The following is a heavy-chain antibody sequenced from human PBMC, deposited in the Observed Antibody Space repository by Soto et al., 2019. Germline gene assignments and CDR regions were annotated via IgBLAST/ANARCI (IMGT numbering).Heavy chain of an antibody. J-gene: IGHJ4*02. D-gene: IGHD6-6*01. CDR1: GGSFSGYY. V-gene: IGHV4-34*01. CDR3: AGGRIAARPPRSKFDY. CDR2: INHSGST. Sequence: SETLSLTCAVYGGSFSGYYWSWIRQPPGKGLEWIGEINHSGSTNYNPSLKSRVTISVDTSKNQFSLKLSSVTAADTAVYYCAGGRIAARPPRSKFDYWGQGTLVTVSP.